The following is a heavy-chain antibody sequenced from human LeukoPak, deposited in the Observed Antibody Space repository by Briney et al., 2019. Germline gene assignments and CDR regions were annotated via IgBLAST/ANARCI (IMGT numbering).Heavy chain of an antibody. CDR3: ARDRDWFDP. CDR1: GGSISSYY. V-gene: IGHV4-59*01. Sequence: SETLSLTCTVSGGSISSYYWSWIRQPPGKGLEWIGYIYYSGSTNYNPSLKSRVTISVDTSKNQFSLKLSSVTAADTAVYYCARDRDWFDPWGQGTLVTASS. CDR2: IYYSGST. J-gene: IGHJ5*02.